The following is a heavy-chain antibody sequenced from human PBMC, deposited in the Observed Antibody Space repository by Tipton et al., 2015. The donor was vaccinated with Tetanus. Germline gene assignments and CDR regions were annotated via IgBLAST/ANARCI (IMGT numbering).Heavy chain of an antibody. J-gene: IGHJ5*02. CDR2: IYYNGNA. Sequence: TLSLTCSVSGASLRGGDHQWGWIRQPPGKGLEWLGNIYYNGNAFYNSSLESRITISVDTSKNQFSLKLTSVTAADTAAYYCAMIADNWFDPWGQGTLVTVSS. CDR1: GASLRGGDHQ. CDR3: AMIADNWFDP. V-gene: IGHV4-39*01. D-gene: IGHD2-21*01.